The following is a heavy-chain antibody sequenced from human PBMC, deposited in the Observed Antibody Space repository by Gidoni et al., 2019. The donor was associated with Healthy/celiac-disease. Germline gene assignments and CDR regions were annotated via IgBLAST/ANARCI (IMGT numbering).Heavy chain of an antibody. V-gene: IGHV4-39*01. D-gene: IGHD3-10*01. CDR2: IYSSGST. Sequence: QLQLQESGPGLVKPSETLSLTCTVSGGSISSSSYYWGWIRQPPGKGLEWIGSIYSSGSTYYNPSLKSRVTISVDTSKNQFSLKRSSVTAADTAVYYCARRITMVRGARRYFDYWGQGTLVTVSS. CDR3: ARRITMVRGARRYFDY. CDR1: GGSISSSSYY. J-gene: IGHJ4*02.